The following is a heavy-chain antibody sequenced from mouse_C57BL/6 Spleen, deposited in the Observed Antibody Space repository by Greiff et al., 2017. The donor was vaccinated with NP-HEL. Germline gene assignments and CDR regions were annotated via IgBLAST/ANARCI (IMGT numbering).Heavy chain of an antibody. Sequence: VQLQQSGPELVKPGASVKISCKASGYAFSSSWMNWVKQRPGTGLEWIGRIYPGDGDTNYNGKFKGKATLTADKSSSTAYMQLSSLTSEDSAVYFRAMGYGSSYGYWGQGTTLTVSS. CDR2: IYPGDGDT. CDR1: GYAFSSSW. CDR3: AMGYGSSYGY. D-gene: IGHD1-1*01. V-gene: IGHV1-82*01. J-gene: IGHJ2*01.